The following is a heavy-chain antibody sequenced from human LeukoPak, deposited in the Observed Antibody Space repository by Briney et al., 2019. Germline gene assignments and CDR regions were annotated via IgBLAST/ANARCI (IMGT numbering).Heavy chain of an antibody. CDR1: GYSFTSHA. D-gene: IGHD3-10*01. Sequence: GASVKASCKASGYSFTSHAMNWVRQAPGQGLEWMGWINTRTGEPTYAQGFTGRFVFSLDTSVTTAYLEISSLKAEDTAVYYCARFVGSGSYYGLDHWGQGTLVTVSS. V-gene: IGHV7-4-1*02. CDR2: INTRTGEP. CDR3: ARFVGSGSYYGLDH. J-gene: IGHJ4*02.